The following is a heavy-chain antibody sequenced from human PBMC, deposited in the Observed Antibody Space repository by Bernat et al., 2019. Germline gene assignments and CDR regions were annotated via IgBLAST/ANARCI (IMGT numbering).Heavy chain of an antibody. CDR1: GFTFSSYA. CDR2: ISGSGGST. CDR3: ARTPYDILTGYYPTDY. D-gene: IGHD3-9*01. J-gene: IGHJ4*02. V-gene: IGHV3-23*01. Sequence: EVQLLESGGGLVQPGGSLRLSCAASGFTFSSYAMSWVRQAPGKGLEWVSAISGSGGSTYYADSVKGRFTISRDNAKNSLYLQMNSLRAEDTAVYYCARTPYDILTGYYPTDYWGQGTLVTVSS.